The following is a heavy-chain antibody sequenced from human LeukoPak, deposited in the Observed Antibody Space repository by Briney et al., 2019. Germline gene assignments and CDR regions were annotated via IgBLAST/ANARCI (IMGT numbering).Heavy chain of an antibody. D-gene: IGHD6-13*01. CDR3: ARVSQERLVRFWFDP. V-gene: IGHV1-18*01. CDR2: ISAYNGNT. J-gene: IGHJ5*02. Sequence: ASVKVSCKASGYTFTSYGISWVRLAPGQGLEWVGWISAYNGNTNYAQKLQGRVTMTTDTSTSTAYMELRSLRSDDTAVYYCARVSQERLVRFWFDPWGQGTLVTVSS. CDR1: GYTFTSYG.